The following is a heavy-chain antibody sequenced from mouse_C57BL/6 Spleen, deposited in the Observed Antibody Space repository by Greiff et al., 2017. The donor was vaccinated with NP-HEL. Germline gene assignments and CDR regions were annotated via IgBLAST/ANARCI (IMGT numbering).Heavy chain of an antibody. CDR3: TTRYYYGSNYAMDY. J-gene: IGHJ4*01. V-gene: IGHV14-1*01. Sequence: EVQLQQSGAELVRPGASVKLSCTASGFNIKDYYMHWVKQRPEQGLEWIGRIDPEDGDTEYAPKFQGKATMTADTSSNTAYLQLSSLTSEDTAVYYCTTRYYYGSNYAMDYWGQGTSVPVSS. CDR1: GFNIKDYY. CDR2: IDPEDGDT. D-gene: IGHD1-1*01.